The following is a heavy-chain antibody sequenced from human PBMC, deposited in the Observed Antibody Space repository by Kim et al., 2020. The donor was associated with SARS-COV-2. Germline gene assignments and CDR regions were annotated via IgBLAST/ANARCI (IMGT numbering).Heavy chain of an antibody. CDR2: ISSSSNYM. CDR3: ATLSGSYRGGWFDP. CDR1: RFTFSSYS. D-gene: IGHD1-26*01. V-gene: IGHV3-21*01. Sequence: GGSLRLSCAASRFTFSSYSMNWVRQAPGKGLEWVSSISSSSNYMYYADSVKGRFTISRDNAKNSLYLQMNSLRAEDTAVYYCATLSGSYRGGWFDPWGQG. J-gene: IGHJ5*02.